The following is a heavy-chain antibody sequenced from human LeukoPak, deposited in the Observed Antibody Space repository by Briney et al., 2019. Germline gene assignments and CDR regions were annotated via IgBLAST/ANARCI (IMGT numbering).Heavy chain of an antibody. CDR2: IYNSGSI. V-gene: IGHV4-59*01. D-gene: IGHD6-6*01. CDR1: GGSISSYY. J-gene: IGHJ3*01. CDR3: ARGPMGALYSSSDAFDF. Sequence: SSETLSLTCTVSGGSISSYYWSWIRQPPGKGLEWIGYIYNSGSINYNPSLKSRVTISVDTSKNQFSLKLTSVTAADTAVHYCARGPMGALYSSSDAFDFWGQGIMVTVSS.